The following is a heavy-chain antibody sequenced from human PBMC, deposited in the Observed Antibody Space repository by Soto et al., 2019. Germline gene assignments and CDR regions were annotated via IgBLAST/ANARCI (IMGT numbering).Heavy chain of an antibody. D-gene: IGHD5-12*01. CDR1: GFIFSIYG. Sequence: EAQLLESGGGLVQPGGSLRLSCAASGFIFSIYGMSWVRQAPGKGLEWVSSISGSGDRTHNADSVRGRFTISRDDSRNTLNLQMNSLRAEDTAIYFCATTKGYIDPFDLWGQGTLVTVSS. V-gene: IGHV3-23*01. J-gene: IGHJ4*02. CDR2: ISGSGDRT. CDR3: ATTKGYIDPFDL.